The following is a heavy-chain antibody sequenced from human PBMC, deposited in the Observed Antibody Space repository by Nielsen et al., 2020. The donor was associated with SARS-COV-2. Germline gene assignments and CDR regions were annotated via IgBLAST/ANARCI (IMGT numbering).Heavy chain of an antibody. J-gene: IGHJ4*02. CDR1: GVAVSDTGYY. CDR3: VRIDMATISVDY. Sequence: SETLSLTCAVSGVAVSDTGYYWGWIRQPPGKGLEWIGSISYSGRNYYNTSLKSRVTISVDTSKNQFSLKVNSVTAADTAVYYCVRIDMATISVDYWGRGTLVTVSS. V-gene: IGHV4-39*07. CDR2: ISYSGRN. D-gene: IGHD5-24*01.